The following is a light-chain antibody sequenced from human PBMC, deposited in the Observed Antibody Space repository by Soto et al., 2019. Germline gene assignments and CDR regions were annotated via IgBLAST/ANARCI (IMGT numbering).Light chain of an antibody. CDR2: DAS. CDR1: QSVSGW. CDR3: QQYNSYSIT. Sequence: DIQMTQSPSTLSASVGDTVTVTCRASQSVSGWLAWYQQKQGEAPKLLIYDASALPRGVPSRFSGSGSGTKLTITISSLQPDDCETYYCQQYNSYSITFGQGTRLEIK. J-gene: IGKJ5*01. V-gene: IGKV1-5*01.